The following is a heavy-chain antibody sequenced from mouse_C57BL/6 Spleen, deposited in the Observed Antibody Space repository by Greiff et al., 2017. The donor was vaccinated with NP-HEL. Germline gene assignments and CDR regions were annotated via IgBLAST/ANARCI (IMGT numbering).Heavy chain of an antibody. V-gene: IGHV1-64*01. Sequence: QVQLQQPGAELVKPGASVKLSCKASGYTFTSYWMHWVKQRPGQGLEWIGMIHPNSGSTNYNEKFKSKATLTVDKSSSTAYMQLSSLTSEDSAVYYCASYDYDRGFAYWGQGTLVTVSA. J-gene: IGHJ3*01. CDR3: ASYDYDRGFAY. D-gene: IGHD2-4*01. CDR2: IHPNSGST. CDR1: GYTFTSYW.